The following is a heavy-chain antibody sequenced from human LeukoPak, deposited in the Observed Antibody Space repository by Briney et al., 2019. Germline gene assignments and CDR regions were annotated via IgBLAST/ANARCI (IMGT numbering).Heavy chain of an antibody. Sequence: ASVKVSCKASGYTFTGYYMHWVRQAPGQGLEWMGWINPNSGGTNYAQKFQGRVTMTRDTSISTAYMELSRLRSDDTAVYYCARDPPRYSSSSLYYFDYWGQGTLVTVSS. V-gene: IGHV1-2*02. CDR1: GYTFTGYY. J-gene: IGHJ4*02. D-gene: IGHD6-6*01. CDR3: ARDPPRYSSSSLYYFDY. CDR2: INPNSGGT.